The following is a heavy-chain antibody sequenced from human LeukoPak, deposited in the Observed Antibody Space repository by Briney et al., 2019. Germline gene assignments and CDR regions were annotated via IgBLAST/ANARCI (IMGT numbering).Heavy chain of an antibody. CDR2: MNAKSGNI. J-gene: IGHJ3*02. CDR1: GYTFTNYD. CDR3: ARDLWFGGPRGAFDI. V-gene: IGHV1-8*01. Sequence: ASVKVSCKASGYTFTNYDINWVRQAPGQGLEWMGWMNAKSGNIGYAQNVHDRVSMTRNTSITTAYMELSSLRSEDTAVYYCARDLWFGGPRGAFDIWGQGTMVTVSS. D-gene: IGHD3-10*01.